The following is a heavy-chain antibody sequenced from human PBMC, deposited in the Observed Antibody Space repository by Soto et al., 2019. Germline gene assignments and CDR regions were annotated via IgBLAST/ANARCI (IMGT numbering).Heavy chain of an antibody. V-gene: IGHV1-69*01. CDR3: ARDTYSSGWGYYYYYGMDV. CDR1: GGTFSSYA. Sequence: QVQLVQSGAEVKKPGSSVKVSCKASGGTFSSYAISWVRQAPGQGLEWMGGIIPIFGTANYAQKFQGRVTITADESTSTAYMELSSLRSEDTAVYYCARDTYSSGWGYYYYYGMDVWGQGTTVTVSS. J-gene: IGHJ6*02. D-gene: IGHD6-19*01. CDR2: IIPIFGTA.